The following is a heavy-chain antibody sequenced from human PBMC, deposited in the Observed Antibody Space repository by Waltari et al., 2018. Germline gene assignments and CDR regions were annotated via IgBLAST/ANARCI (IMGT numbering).Heavy chain of an antibody. CDR3: MRRSHRSSGDWFDL. CDR1: GGSLTRSGYY. CDR2: IYNGGDT. J-gene: IGHJ5*02. V-gene: IGHV4-39*01. D-gene: IGHD3-10*01. Sequence: QVQLQESGPGLVKPSETLSLTCSVSGGSLTRSGYYWGWIRQSPAKVLEWIGVIYNGGDTYYNPSLSSRVTISVDTSNNQFSLRVTSLTATDTAVYFCMRRSHRSSGDWFDLWGQGTLVTVSS.